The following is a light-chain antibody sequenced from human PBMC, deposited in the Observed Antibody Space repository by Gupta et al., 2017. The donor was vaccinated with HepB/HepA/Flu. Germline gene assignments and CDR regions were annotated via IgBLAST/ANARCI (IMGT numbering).Light chain of an antibody. J-gene: IGKJ2*01. Sequence: IQMTQSPSTLSASVGDRVTLTCRASQDIRTWLAWYQQKPGKAPNLLIYKTSTLHSGVHPRFSGSGSGTEFTLTISSLQPDDFATYHCQQDNSLPFTFGQGTKLDIK. CDR2: KTS. CDR3: QQDNSLPFT. CDR1: QDIRTW. V-gene: IGKV1-5*03.